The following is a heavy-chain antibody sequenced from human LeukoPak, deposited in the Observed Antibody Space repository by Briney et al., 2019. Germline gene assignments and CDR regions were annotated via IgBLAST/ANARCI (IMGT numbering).Heavy chain of an antibody. Sequence: SETLSLTCTVSGGSISNYYWSWIRQPAGKGLEWIGHVYSTGSTNYNPSLPSLNSRVSMSVDTSKSQFSLKVSSVTAADTAVYYCARGGWLPPDYWGQGTLVTVSS. D-gene: IGHD3-22*01. CDR2: VYSTGST. J-gene: IGHJ4*02. CDR3: ARGGWLPPDY. V-gene: IGHV4-4*07. CDR1: GGSISNYY.